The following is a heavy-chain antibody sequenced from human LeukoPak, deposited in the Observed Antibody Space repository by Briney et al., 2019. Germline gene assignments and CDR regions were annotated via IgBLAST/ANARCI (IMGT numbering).Heavy chain of an antibody. CDR2: ITGTGYST. CDR3: ARDSQAGATAIYYYFGMDV. D-gene: IGHD5-18*01. Sequence: PGGSLRLSCAASGFTFNNYAMSWVRQPPGKGLEWVSAITGTGYSTYYADSVKGRFTIPRDNSKNTLYLQMNSLRAEDTAVYYCARDSQAGATAIYYYFGMDVWGQGTTATVSS. J-gene: IGHJ6*02. V-gene: IGHV3-23*01. CDR1: GFTFNNYA.